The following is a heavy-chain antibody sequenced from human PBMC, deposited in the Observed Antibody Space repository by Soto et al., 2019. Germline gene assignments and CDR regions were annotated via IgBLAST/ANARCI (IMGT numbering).Heavy chain of an antibody. D-gene: IGHD1-26*01. Sequence: PSETLSLTCTDSGGSISSSNYYWAWIRQPPGKGLEWIGNIYYTEGTYYNPSLKSRVTISVDTSENQVSLKLFSVTAADTALYYCVSAAKWELLFDCWGQGIQVTVSS. V-gene: IGHV4-39*01. CDR1: GGSISSSNYY. J-gene: IGHJ4*02. CDR3: VSAAKWELLFDC. CDR2: IYYTEGT.